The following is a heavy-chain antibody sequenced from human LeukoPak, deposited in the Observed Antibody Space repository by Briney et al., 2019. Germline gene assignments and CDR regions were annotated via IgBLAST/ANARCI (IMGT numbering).Heavy chain of an antibody. D-gene: IGHD3-10*01. CDR2: INHSGST. CDR1: GGSFSGYY. V-gene: IGHV4-34*01. CDR3: AREIGGLYGSGSRRFDP. J-gene: IGHJ5*02. Sequence: SETLSLTCAVYGGSFSGYYWSWIRQPPGKGLEWIGEINHSGSTNYNPSLKSRVTISVDTSKNQFSLKLSSVTAADTAVYYCAREIGGLYGSGSRRFDPWGQGTLVTVSS.